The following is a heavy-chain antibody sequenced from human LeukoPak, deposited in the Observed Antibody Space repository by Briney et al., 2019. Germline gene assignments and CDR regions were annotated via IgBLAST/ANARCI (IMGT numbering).Heavy chain of an antibody. D-gene: IGHD6-13*01. J-gene: IGHJ3*02. CDR3: ARRGTALGRAFDI. CDR1: GGSISSSSYY. Sequence: SETLSLTCTVSGGSISSSSYYWGWIRQPPGKGLEWIGSIYYSGSTYYNPSLKSRVTISVDTSKNQFSLKLSSATAADTAVYYCARRGTALGRAFDIWGQGTMVTVSS. V-gene: IGHV4-39*07. CDR2: IYYSGST.